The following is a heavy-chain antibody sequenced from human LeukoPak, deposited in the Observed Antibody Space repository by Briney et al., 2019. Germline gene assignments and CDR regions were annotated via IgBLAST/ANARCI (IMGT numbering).Heavy chain of an antibody. V-gene: IGHV3-7*01. D-gene: IGHD3-3*01. CDR3: ARTGFLEWLRLDY. J-gene: IGHJ4*02. CDR2: IKQDGSEK. CDR1: AFTFSSYA. Sequence: GGSLRLSCAASAFTFSSYAMSWVRQAPGKGLEWVANIKQDGSEKYYVDSVKGRFTISRDNAKNSLYLQMNSLRAEDTAVYYCARTGFLEWLRLDYWGQGTLVTVSS.